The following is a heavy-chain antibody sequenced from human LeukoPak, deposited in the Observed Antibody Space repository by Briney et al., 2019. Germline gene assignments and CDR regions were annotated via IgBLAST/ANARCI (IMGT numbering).Heavy chain of an antibody. V-gene: IGHV3-7*01. CDR2: IKQDGSEK. Sequence: GGSLRLSCAASGFTFSSYWMSWVRQAPGKGLEWVANIKQDGSEKYYVDSVKGRFTTSRDNAKNSLYLQMNSLRAEDTAVYYCASDGSYRPDYFDYWGQGTLVTVSS. CDR1: GFTFSSYW. J-gene: IGHJ4*02. D-gene: IGHD3-16*02. CDR3: ASDGSYRPDYFDY.